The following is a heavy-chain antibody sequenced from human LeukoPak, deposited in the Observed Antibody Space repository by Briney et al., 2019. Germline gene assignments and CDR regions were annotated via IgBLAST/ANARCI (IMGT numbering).Heavy chain of an antibody. D-gene: IGHD5-12*01. CDR3: ARWTPSMKSGYDFEF. J-gene: IGHJ4*02. CDR2: ISPSSGDT. Sequence: ASVKVSCKASGYTFSDYFIHRVRQAPGQGPEWVGWISPSSGDTEYAQKFRGRVTMTRDTSIKTAYMELTGLTSDDTAVYYCARWTPSMKSGYDFEFWGQGTLVTVSS. CDR1: GYTFSDYF. V-gene: IGHV1-2*02.